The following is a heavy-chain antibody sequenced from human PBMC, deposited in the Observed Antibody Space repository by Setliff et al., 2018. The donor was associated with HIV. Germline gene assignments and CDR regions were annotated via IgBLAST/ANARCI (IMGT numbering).Heavy chain of an antibody. D-gene: IGHD2-2*03. CDR3: ARSTGYCSSTSCYVFDY. V-gene: IGHV3-30*02. J-gene: IGHJ4*02. CDR2: IRCDGSNE. CDR1: GFTFSSYG. Sequence: GGSLRLSCAASGFTFSSYGMHWVRQAPGKGLEWVAFIRCDGSNEYYADSVKGRVTITADESTSTAYMELTSLRSEDTAVYYCARSTGYCSSTSCYVFDYWGQGTLVTVSS.